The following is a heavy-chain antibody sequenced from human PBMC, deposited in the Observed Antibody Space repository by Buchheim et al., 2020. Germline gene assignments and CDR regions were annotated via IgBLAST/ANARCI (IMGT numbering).Heavy chain of an antibody. CDR2: MNPNSGNT. V-gene: IGHV1-8*01. D-gene: IGHD6-19*01. Sequence: QVQLVQSGAEVKKSGASVKVSCKASGYTFTSYDINWVRQATGQGLEWMGWMNPNSGNTGYAQKFQGRVTMTRHTSLSTAYMELSSLRSEDTAVYYCARGGFGSSGWRYYYYYYGMDVWGQGTT. CDR3: ARGGFGSSGWRYYYYYYGMDV. J-gene: IGHJ6*02. CDR1: GYTFTSYD.